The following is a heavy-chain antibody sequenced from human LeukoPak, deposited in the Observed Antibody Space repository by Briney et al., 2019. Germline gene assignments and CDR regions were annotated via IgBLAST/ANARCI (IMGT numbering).Heavy chain of an antibody. D-gene: IGHD3-22*01. V-gene: IGHV3-23*01. Sequence: PGGSLRLSCTVSGFTLSSYEMTWFRQAPGKGLEWVSSIGYSGGDTHYADSVKGRFTISRHISKNTLFLQMNSLRAEDTAVYYCAKLDGISGYYSSFDYWGQGTLVTVSS. CDR2: IGYSGGDT. CDR3: AKLDGISGYYSSFDY. J-gene: IGHJ4*02. CDR1: GFTLSSYE.